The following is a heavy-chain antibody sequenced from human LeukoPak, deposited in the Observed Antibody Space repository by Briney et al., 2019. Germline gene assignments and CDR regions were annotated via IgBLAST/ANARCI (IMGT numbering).Heavy chain of an antibody. CDR3: ARHRPEYTTFGVALWYFDY. Sequence: PGDSLQISCKGSAYSFTTYWIGSLRQMPGQGLEWMGIIYPGDSDTTYSPSFQGQVTISADKSINTAYLQWSSLKASDTAMYYCARHRPEYTTFGVALWYFDYWGQGTLVTVSS. CDR2: IYPGDSDT. J-gene: IGHJ4*02. V-gene: IGHV5-51*01. CDR1: AYSFTTYW. D-gene: IGHD3-3*01.